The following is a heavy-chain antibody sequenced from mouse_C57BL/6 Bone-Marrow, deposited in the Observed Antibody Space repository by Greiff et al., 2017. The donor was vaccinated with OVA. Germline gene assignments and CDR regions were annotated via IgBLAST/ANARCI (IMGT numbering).Heavy chain of an antibody. CDR3: TPYYSNPNYFDY. J-gene: IGHJ2*01. D-gene: IGHD2-5*01. CDR1: GFNIKDYY. CDR2: IDPEDGDT. V-gene: IGHV14-1*01. Sequence: EVKLQESGAALVRPGASVKLSRTASGFNIKDYYMHWVKQRPEQGLEWIGRIDPEDGDTEYAPKFQGKATMTADTSSNTAYLQLSSLTSEDTAVYYCTPYYSNPNYFDYWGQGTTLTVSS.